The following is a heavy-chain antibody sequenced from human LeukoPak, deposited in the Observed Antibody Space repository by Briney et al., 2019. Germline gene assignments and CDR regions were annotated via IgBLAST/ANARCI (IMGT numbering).Heavy chain of an antibody. D-gene: IGHD1-14*01. Sequence: KPGGSLRLSCAASGFTFTTYSMNWVRQAPGKGLEWVSSITGSSSMGSSGPFIYYADSVKGRFTISRDNAKNTLYLQMNGLRDEDTAVYYCARGGLEPVDYWGQGTLVTVSS. CDR1: GFTFTTYS. CDR3: ARGGLEPVDY. J-gene: IGHJ4*02. V-gene: IGHV3-21*01. CDR2: ITGSSSMGSSGPFI.